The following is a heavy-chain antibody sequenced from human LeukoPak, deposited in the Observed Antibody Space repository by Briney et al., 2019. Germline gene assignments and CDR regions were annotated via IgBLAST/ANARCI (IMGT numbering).Heavy chain of an antibody. CDR1: GYTFTSYG. CDR2: INAGSGIT. V-gene: IGHV1-3*01. CDR3: ARVYGDYADAFDI. J-gene: IGHJ3*02. Sequence: ASVKVSCKASGYTFTSYGMDWVSQAPGQSLEWMGWINAGSGITKYSQKFQGRVTITRDTSASTAYMELSSLRSEDTAVYYCARVYGDYADAFDIWGQGTMVTVSS. D-gene: IGHD4-17*01.